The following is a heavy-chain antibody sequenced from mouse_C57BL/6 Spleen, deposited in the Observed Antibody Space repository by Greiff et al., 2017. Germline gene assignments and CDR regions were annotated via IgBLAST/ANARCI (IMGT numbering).Heavy chain of an antibody. CDR3: ARGRGGTRYYFDY. J-gene: IGHJ2*01. Sequence: VQLQQSGAELVKPGASVKMSCKASGYTFTSYWITWVKQRPGQGLEWIGDIYPGSGSTNYNEKFKSKATLTVDTSSSTAYMQLSSLTSEDSAVYYCARGRGGTRYYFDYWGQGTTLTVSS. CDR1: GYTFTSYW. CDR2: IYPGSGST. V-gene: IGHV1-55*01. D-gene: IGHD3-3*01.